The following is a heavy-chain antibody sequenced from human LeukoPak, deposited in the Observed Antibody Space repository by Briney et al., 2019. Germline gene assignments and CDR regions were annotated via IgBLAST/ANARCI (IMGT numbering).Heavy chain of an antibody. J-gene: IGHJ6*03. CDR3: ARVTRPTEYYYYMDV. V-gene: IGHV4-4*07. Sequence: SETLSLTCTVSGVSISSYYRSWVRQPAGKGLEWVGRIYTSGSTNYNTSLKSRVTMSVDTCKKQFSLKQRFVTAADTAVYYCARVTRPTEYYYYMDVWGKGTTVTVSS. CDR2: IYTSGST. CDR1: GVSISSYY.